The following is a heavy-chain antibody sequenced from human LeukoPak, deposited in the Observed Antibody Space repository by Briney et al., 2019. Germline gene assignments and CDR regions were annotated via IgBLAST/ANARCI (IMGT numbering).Heavy chain of an antibody. Sequence: PGGSLRLSCAASGFTFSSYGMHWVRQAPGKGLEWVAVIWFNGNNKYYADPVKGRFTISRDNPKNTLYLQMNSLRAEDTAVYYCARDFNFGSGSTEYWGQGTLVTVSS. CDR3: ARDFNFGSGSTEY. CDR2: IWFNGNNK. J-gene: IGHJ4*02. D-gene: IGHD3-10*01. CDR1: GFTFSSYG. V-gene: IGHV3-33*01.